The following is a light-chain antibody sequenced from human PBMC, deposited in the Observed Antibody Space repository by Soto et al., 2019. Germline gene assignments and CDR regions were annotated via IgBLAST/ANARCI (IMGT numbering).Light chain of an antibody. CDR1: SSNIGNNY. V-gene: IGLV1-51*01. Sequence: QSVLTQPPSVSAAPGQTVTISCSGSSSNIGNNYVSWYQQIPGTVPKLLIYDNDQRPSGIPDRFSASKSGTSATLGITGLQTGDEADYYCPSWDRGLSGVLFGGGTKVTVL. CDR3: PSWDRGLSGVL. J-gene: IGLJ3*02. CDR2: DND.